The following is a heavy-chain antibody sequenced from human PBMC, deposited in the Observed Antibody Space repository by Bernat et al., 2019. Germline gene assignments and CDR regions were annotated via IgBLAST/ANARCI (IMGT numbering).Heavy chain of an antibody. D-gene: IGHD6-25*01. J-gene: IGHJ4*02. CDR2: ISGRGATT. CDR3: AKHLTEAATYYFDY. V-gene: IGHV3-23*04. Sequence: VQLVESGGGVVQPGRSLRLSCAASGFTFSNYAMSWVRQAPGKGLEWVSGISGRGATTYYGDSVKGRFAISRDNSKNTLYLQMNSLRAEDTALYYCAKHLTEAATYYFDYWGQGTLVTVSS. CDR1: GFTFSNYA.